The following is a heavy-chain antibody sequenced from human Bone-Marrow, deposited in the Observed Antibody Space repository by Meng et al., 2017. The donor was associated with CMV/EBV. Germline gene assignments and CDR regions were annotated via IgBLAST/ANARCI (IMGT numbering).Heavy chain of an antibody. D-gene: IGHD3-3*01. CDR2: INHSGST. V-gene: IGHV4-39*07. CDR3: ARGPGITIFGVVFYYYGMDV. J-gene: IGHJ6*02. Sequence: SETLSLTCTVSGGSISSRSYYWSWIRQPPGKGLEWIGEINHSGSTNYNPSLKSRVTISVDTSKNQFSLKLSSVTAADTAVYYCARGPGITIFGVVFYYYGMDVWGQGTTVTVSS. CDR1: GGSISSRSYY.